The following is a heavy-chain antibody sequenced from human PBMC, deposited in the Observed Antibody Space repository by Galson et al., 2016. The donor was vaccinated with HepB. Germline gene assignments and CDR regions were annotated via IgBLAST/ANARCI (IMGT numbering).Heavy chain of an antibody. V-gene: IGHV3-30*04. CDR3: ARDRTEYSDFWSGYYSLRWGAFDI. J-gene: IGHJ3*02. Sequence: SLRLSCAASGFTLSSYAMHWVRLAPGKGLEWVAYISYDGNNKYYADSVKGRFTISRDNSKNTLYLQMNSLRPEDTAVYYCARDRTEYSDFWSGYYSLRWGAFDIWGQGTMVTVSS. D-gene: IGHD3-3*01. CDR2: ISYDGNNK. CDR1: GFTLSSYA.